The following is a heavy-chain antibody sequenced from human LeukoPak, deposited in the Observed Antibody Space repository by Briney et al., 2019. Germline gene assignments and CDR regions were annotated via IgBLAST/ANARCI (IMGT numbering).Heavy chain of an antibody. D-gene: IGHD3-22*01. V-gene: IGHV3-30-3*01. J-gene: IGHJ3*02. CDR2: ISYDGSNK. CDR1: GFTFSSYA. CDR3: ARDRVVIADYDSSGPDAFDI. Sequence: GSLRLSCAASGFTFSSYAMHWVRQAPGKGLEWVAVISYDGSNKYYADSVKGRFTISRDNSKNTLYLQMNSLRAEDTAVYYCARDRVVIADYDSSGPDAFDIWGQGTMVTVSS.